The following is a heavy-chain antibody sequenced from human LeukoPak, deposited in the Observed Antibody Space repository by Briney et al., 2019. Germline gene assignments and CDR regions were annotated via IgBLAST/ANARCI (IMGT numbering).Heavy chain of an antibody. J-gene: IGHJ4*02. CDR1: GFTFSKNA. CDR2: ISYDGSNK. D-gene: IGHD6-19*01. V-gene: IGHV3-30*04. Sequence: GGSLRLSCAASGFTFSKNAMHWVRQAPGKGLEWVAVISYDGSNKYYADSVKGRFTISRDNSKNTLYLQMNSLRAEDTAVYYCARFGTRAIAVAGTVDYWGQGTLVTVSS. CDR3: ARFGTRAIAVAGTVDY.